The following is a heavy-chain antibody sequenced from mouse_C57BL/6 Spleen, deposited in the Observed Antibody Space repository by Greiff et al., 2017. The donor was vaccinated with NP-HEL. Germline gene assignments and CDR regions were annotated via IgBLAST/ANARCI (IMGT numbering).Heavy chain of an antibody. CDR2: INPNNGGT. CDR1: GYTFTDYY. V-gene: IGHV1-18*01. CDR3: ARSKSNNFPCDY. D-gene: IGHD2-5*01. J-gene: IGHJ2*01. Sequence: VQLKESGPELVKPGASVKISCKASGYTFTDYYMDWVKQSHGKSLEWIGDINPNNGGTNYNQKFKGKATLTVDKASSTAYMELRSLTSEDTAVYYCARSKSNNFPCDYWGQGTTLTVSS.